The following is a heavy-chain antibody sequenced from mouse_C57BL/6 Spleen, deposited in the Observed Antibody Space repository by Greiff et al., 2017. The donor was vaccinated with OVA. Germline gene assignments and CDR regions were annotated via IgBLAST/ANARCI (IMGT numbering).Heavy chain of an antibody. J-gene: IGHJ4*01. CDR3: ASYYGSSPYAMDY. V-gene: IGHV1-69*01. D-gene: IGHD1-1*01. CDR2: IDPSDSYT. CDR1: GYTFTSYW. Sequence: QVQLQQPGAELVMPGASVKLSCKASGYTFTSYWMHWVKQRPGQGLEWIGEIDPSDSYTNYNQKFKGKSTLTVDTSSSTAYMQLSSLTSEDSAVYYCASYYGSSPYAMDYWGQGTSVTVSS.